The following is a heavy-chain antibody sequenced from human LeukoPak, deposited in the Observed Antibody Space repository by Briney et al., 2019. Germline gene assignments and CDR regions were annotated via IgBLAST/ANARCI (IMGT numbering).Heavy chain of an antibody. CDR1: GYTFTGYY. CDR3: TTSTGYSSTWGAFDI. CDR2: INPNSGGT. Sequence: ASVKVSCKASGYTFTGYYMHWVRQAPGQGLEWMGWINPNSGGTNYAQNFQGRVTMTRDTPISTAYMEVITLRSDDTAVYYCTTSTGYSSTWGAFDIWGQGTMVTVSS. J-gene: IGHJ3*02. V-gene: IGHV1-2*02. D-gene: IGHD6-13*01.